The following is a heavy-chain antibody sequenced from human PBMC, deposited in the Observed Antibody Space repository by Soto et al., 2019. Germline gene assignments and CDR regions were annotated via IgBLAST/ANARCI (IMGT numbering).Heavy chain of an antibody. J-gene: IGHJ5*02. D-gene: IGHD3-3*01. CDR1: GYTFTSYG. Sequence: ASVKASCKASGYTFTSYGISWVRQAPGQGLEWMGWISAYNGNTNYAQKLQGRVTMTTDTSTSTAYMELRSLRADDTAVDYCARCRLEWLLFSSFDPWGQGTLVTVSS. V-gene: IGHV1-18*01. CDR2: ISAYNGNT. CDR3: ARCRLEWLLFSSFDP.